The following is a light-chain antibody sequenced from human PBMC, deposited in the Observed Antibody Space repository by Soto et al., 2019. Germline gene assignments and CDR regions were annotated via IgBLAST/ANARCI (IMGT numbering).Light chain of an antibody. V-gene: IGLV1-40*01. J-gene: IGLJ2*01. CDR3: QSYDSSRIGSV. CDR1: NSNIGAGYN. Sequence: QSVLAQPPSVSGAPGQRVTISCTGSNSNIGAGYNVHWYQQLPGTAPQLLIYNNINRPSGVPDRFSGSKSGTSASLAITGLQAEDDADYYCQSYDSSRIGSVFGGGTKLTVL. CDR2: NNI.